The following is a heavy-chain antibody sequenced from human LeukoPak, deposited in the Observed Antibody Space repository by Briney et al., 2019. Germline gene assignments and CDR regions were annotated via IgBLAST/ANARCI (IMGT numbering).Heavy chain of an antibody. CDR3: ARSRLSRVNWFDP. CDR2: INSDGSST. V-gene: IGHV3-74*01. Sequence: GGSLRLSCAASGFTFSSYWMHWVRQAPGKGLVWVSRINSDGSSTSYADSVKGRFTISRVNAKNTLYLQMNSLRAEDTAVYYCARSRLSRVNWFDPWGQGTLVTVSS. J-gene: IGHJ5*02. D-gene: IGHD3-16*02. CDR1: GFTFSSYW.